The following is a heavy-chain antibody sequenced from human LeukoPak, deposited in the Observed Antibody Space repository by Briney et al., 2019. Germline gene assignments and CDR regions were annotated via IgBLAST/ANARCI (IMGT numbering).Heavy chain of an antibody. J-gene: IGHJ3*02. CDR3: ARDRGPYCSGGSCYFTDAFDI. Sequence: ASVKVSCKASGGTFSCYAISWVRQAPGQGLEWMGGIIPIFGTANYAQKFQGRVTITADESTSTAYMELSSLRSEDTAVYYCARDRGPYCSGGSCYFTDAFDIWGQGTMVTVSS. V-gene: IGHV1-69*13. D-gene: IGHD2-15*01. CDR1: GGTFSCYA. CDR2: IIPIFGTA.